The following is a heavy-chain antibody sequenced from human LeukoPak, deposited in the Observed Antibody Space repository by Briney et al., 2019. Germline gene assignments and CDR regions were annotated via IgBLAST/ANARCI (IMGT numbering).Heavy chain of an antibody. CDR1: GGTFSSYA. Sequence: GASVKVSCKASGGTFSSYAISWVRQAPGQGLEWMGRIIPIFGIANYAQKFQGRVTITADKSTSTAYMELSSLRSEDTAVYYCAVSLLGLYYFAYWGQGTLVTVSS. J-gene: IGHJ4*02. CDR2: IIPIFGIA. CDR3: AVSLLGLYYFAY. V-gene: IGHV1-69*04. D-gene: IGHD3/OR15-3a*01.